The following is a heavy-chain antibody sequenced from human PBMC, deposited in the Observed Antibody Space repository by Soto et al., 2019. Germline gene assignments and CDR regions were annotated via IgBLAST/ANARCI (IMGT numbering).Heavy chain of an antibody. V-gene: IGHV4-31*03. CDR3: ARDGGPRGDYYSAMDV. CDR1: GYSMSRSSAYY. D-gene: IGHD3-10*01. Sequence: QVQLQESGPGLVKPSQTLSLTCTVSGYSMSRSSAYYWSWIRQHPEKGLEWIGYIYSGGTTNNNPFLRSRVTISLDTANNQFSLNLSSATAADTALYYCARDGGPRGDYYSAMDVWGPGTTVTVSS. J-gene: IGHJ6*02. CDR2: IYSGGTT.